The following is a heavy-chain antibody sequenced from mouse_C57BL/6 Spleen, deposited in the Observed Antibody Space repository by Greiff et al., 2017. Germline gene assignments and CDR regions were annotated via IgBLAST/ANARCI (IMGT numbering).Heavy chain of an antibody. V-gene: IGHV1-62-2*01. Sequence: QVQLQQSGAELVKPGASVTLSCKASGYTFTEYTIHWVKQRSGQGLEWIGWFYPGGGSKNYTAKVEEKATLTADKDTRTFYMEHSRLTYEDSAVYFCARHEEYDYDVPFDYWGQGTSLTVSS. CDR3: ARHEEYDYDVPFDY. J-gene: IGHJ2*02. D-gene: IGHD2-4*01. CDR1: GYTFTEYT. CDR2: FYPGGGSK.